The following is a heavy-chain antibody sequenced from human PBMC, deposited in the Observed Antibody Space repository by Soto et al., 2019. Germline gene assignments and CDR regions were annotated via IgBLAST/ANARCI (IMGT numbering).Heavy chain of an antibody. CDR1: GGSFNGFY. CDR2: INHIGIT. CDR3: TRGYAENWHTPHY. V-gene: IGHV4-34*06. J-gene: IGHJ4*02. Sequence: QVQVQQWGAGLVKPSETLSLTCAVDGGSFNGFYWSWIRQPPGKGLEWIGEINHIGITHYNPSVKRRVSISVDTSENKISLKLDSVTAADTAVYYCTRGYAENWHTPHYWGQGTLVTVSS. D-gene: IGHD5-12*01.